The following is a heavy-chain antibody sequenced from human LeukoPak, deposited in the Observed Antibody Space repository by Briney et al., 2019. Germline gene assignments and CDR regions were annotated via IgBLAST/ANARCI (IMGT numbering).Heavy chain of an antibody. V-gene: IGHV4-34*01. D-gene: IGHD6-13*01. CDR3: ARGTAAAGFFNWFDP. Sequence: PSETLSLTCAVHGGSLSGYYWSWIRQPPGKGLEWIGEINHSGSTNYNPSLKSRVTISVDTSKNQFSLKLSSVTAADTAVYYCARGTAAAGFFNWFDPWGQGTLVTVSS. J-gene: IGHJ5*02. CDR2: INHSGST. CDR1: GGSLSGYY.